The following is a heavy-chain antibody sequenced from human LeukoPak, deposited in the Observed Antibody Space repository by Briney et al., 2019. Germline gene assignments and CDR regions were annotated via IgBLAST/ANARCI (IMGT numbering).Heavy chain of an antibody. D-gene: IGHD2-21*02. CDR3: ARGGRLAYCGGDCYSFYI. CDR2: INHSGST. CDR1: GGSFSGYY. Sequence: SETLSLTCAVYGGSFSGYYWSWIRQPPGKGLEWIGEINHSGSTNYNPSLKSRVTISVDTSKTQFSLNLSSVTAADTAVYYCARGGRLAYCGGDCYSFYIWGQGTLVTVSS. V-gene: IGHV4-34*01. J-gene: IGHJ4*02.